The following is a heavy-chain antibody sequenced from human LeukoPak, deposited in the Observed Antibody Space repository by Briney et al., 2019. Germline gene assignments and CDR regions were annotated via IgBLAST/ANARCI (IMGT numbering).Heavy chain of an antibody. CDR2: ISWNSGSI. D-gene: IGHD6-6*01. CDR3: ARGGERDSSSGYYYYMDV. Sequence: GGSLRLSCAASGFTYDDYAMHWVRQAPGKGLEWVSGISWNSGSIGYADSVKGRFTISRDNAKNSRYLQMNSLRAEDTAVYYCARGGERDSSSGYYYYMDVWGKGTTVTVSS. J-gene: IGHJ6*03. V-gene: IGHV3-9*01. CDR1: GFTYDDYA.